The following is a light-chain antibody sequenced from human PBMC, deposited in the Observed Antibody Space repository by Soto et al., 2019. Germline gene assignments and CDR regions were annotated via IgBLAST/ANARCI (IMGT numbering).Light chain of an antibody. CDR3: QQYKDWSWT. CDR1: QSVNSN. J-gene: IGKJ1*01. Sequence: EIVMTQSPATLSVSPGERVTLSCRASQSVNSNLAWYQQQPGQVPRLLIYGASTRATGIAARFSGSGSGTEFTLTISSLQSEDFAVYYCQQYKDWSWTFVHGNKVEIK. CDR2: GAS. V-gene: IGKV3-15*01.